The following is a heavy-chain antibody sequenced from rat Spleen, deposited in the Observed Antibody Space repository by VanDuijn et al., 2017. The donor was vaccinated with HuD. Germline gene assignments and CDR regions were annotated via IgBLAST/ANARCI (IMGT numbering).Heavy chain of an antibody. CDR3: TRGGAAIGWFAY. Sequence: EVQLVESGGGAVQPGRSMKLSCAASGLSFSNYGMAWVRQTPTRGLEWVATIAYDGVTTYYPDSVKGRFTISRDLAKSTLYLQMNSLRSEDTATYYCTRGGAAIGWFAYWGQGVMVTVSS. V-gene: IGHV5-29*01. CDR1: GLSFSNYG. J-gene: IGHJ2*01. CDR2: IAYDGVTT. D-gene: IGHD1-2*01.